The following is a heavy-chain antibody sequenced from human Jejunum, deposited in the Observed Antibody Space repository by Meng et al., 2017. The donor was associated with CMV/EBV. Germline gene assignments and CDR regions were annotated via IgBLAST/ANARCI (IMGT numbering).Heavy chain of an antibody. D-gene: IGHD1-7*01. V-gene: IGHV1-2*02. J-gene: IGHJ4*02. CDR3: ARGANYASYRVDY. Sequence: QVQLLQSGAELKTPGAAGKVSCKASGYTVTSYYIHWVRQAPGQGLEWMGWINPNNGDTNYAQKLQGGVTMTRDTSINTAYMEVTSADTAVYYCARGANYASYRVDYWGQGTLVTVSS. CDR1: GYTVTSYY. CDR2: INPNNGDT.